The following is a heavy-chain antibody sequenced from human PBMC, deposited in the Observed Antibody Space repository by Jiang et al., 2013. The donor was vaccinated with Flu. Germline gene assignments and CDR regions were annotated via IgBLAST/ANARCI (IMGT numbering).Heavy chain of an antibody. J-gene: IGHJ6*02. CDR1: GDSVSSNSAT. Sequence: QTLSLTCAISGDSVSSNSATWNWIRQSPSRGLEWLGRTYYRSKWYNDYAVSVKSRITINPDTSKNQFSLQLNSVTPDDTAVYYCARIYSYGPTRINYYGMDVWGQGTTVTVSS. CDR2: TYYRSKWYN. V-gene: IGHV6-1*01. D-gene: IGHD5-18*01. CDR3: ARIYSYGPTRINYYGMDV.